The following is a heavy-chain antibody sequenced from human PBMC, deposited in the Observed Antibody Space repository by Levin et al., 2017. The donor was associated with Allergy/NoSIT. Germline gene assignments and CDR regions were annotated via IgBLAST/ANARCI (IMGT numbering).Heavy chain of an antibody. CDR1: GFSLTTGGVC. Sequence: SGPTLVKPTQTLTLTCTFSGFSLTTGGVCMSWIRQPPGKALEWLARIDWDDDKRYSPSLKSRLTITKDTSKNQVVLTMTNMDPVDTATYYCAHSYYDFWSGYWKTYWYFDLWGRGTLVTVSS. D-gene: IGHD3-3*01. V-gene: IGHV2-5*02. CDR2: IDWDDDK. CDR3: AHSYYDFWSGYWKTYWYFDL. J-gene: IGHJ2*01.